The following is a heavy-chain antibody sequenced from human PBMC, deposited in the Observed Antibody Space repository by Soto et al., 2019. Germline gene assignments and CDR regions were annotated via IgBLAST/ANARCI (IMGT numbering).Heavy chain of an antibody. Sequence: PSETLSLTCTVSGGSISSSSYYWGWIRQPPGKGLEWIGSIYYSGGTYYNPSLKSRVTISVDTSKNQFSLKLSSVTAADTAVYYCARHMAAAGRDYWGQGTLVTVSS. CDR1: GGSISSSSYY. J-gene: IGHJ4*02. V-gene: IGHV4-39*01. D-gene: IGHD6-13*01. CDR2: IYYSGGT. CDR3: ARHMAAAGRDY.